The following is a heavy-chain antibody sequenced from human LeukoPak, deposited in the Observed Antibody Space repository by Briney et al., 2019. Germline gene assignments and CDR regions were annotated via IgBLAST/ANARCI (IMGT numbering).Heavy chain of an antibody. Sequence: ASVKVSCKASGYTFTSYGISWVRQAPGQGLEWMGWISAYNGNTSYAQKLQGRVTMTTDTSTSTAYMELRSLRSDDTAVYYCAKDALGRTRGYYYYMDVWGKGTTVTVSS. CDR2: ISAYNGNT. V-gene: IGHV1-18*01. D-gene: IGHD1-26*01. CDR3: AKDALGRTRGYYYYMDV. J-gene: IGHJ6*03. CDR1: GYTFTSYG.